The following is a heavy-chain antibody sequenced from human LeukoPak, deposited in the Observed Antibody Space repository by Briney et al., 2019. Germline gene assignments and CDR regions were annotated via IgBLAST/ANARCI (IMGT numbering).Heavy chain of an antibody. CDR1: GFTFDDYA. V-gene: IGHV3-9*01. J-gene: IGHJ6*02. CDR2: ISWNSGSI. Sequence: PGRSLRLSCAASGFTFDDYAMHWVRQAPGKGLEWVSGISWNSGSIGYADSVKGRFTISRDNAENSLYLQMNSLRAEDTALYYCAKDSGGGSSDSYYYYGMDVWGQGTTVTVSS. CDR3: AKDSGGGSSDSYYYYGMDV. D-gene: IGHD6-6*01.